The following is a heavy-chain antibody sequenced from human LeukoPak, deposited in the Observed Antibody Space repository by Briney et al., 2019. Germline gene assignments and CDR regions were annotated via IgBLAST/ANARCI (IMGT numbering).Heavy chain of an antibody. V-gene: IGHV4-61*02. CDR1: GGSISSGSYY. J-gene: IGHJ5*02. CDR3: ASKVCSSTSCYNWFDP. Sequence: PSETLSLTCTVSGGSISSGSYYWSWIRQPAGKGLEWIGRIYTSGSTNYNPSLKSRVTISVDTSKNQFSLKLSSVTAADTAVYYCASKVCSSTSCYNWFDPWGQGTLVTVSS. CDR2: IYTSGST. D-gene: IGHD2-2*01.